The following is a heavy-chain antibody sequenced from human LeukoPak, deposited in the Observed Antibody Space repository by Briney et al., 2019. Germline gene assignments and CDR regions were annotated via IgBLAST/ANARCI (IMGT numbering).Heavy chain of an antibody. V-gene: IGHV3-74*01. D-gene: IGHD3-22*01. Sequence: GGSLRLSCAASGLTFSSYWMHWVRQGPGKGLVWVSRINTDGSSTSYADSVKGRFTISRDSAKNTLYLQMNSLRAEDTAVYYCARDMEKRYYDSSGPLDYWGQGTLVTVSS. J-gene: IGHJ4*02. CDR3: ARDMEKRYYDSSGPLDY. CDR1: GLTFSSYW. CDR2: INTDGSST.